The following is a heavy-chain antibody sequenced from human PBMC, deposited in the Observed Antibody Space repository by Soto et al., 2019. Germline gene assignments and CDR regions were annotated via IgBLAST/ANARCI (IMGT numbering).Heavy chain of an antibody. CDR3: ARGDIVVVPAAMGRYGMDV. V-gene: IGHV3-11*06. CDR2: ISSSSSYT. D-gene: IGHD2-2*01. Sequence: QVQLVESGGGLVKPGGSLRLSCAASGFTFSDYYMSWIRQAPGKGLEWVSYISSSSSYTNYADSVKGRFTISRDNAKTSLYLQMNSLRAEDTAVYYCARGDIVVVPAAMGRYGMDVWGQGTTVTVSS. CDR1: GFTFSDYY. J-gene: IGHJ6*02.